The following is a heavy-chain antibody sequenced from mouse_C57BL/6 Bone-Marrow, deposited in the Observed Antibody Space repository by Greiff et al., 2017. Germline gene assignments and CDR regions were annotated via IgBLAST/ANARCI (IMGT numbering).Heavy chain of an antibody. CDR1: GYAFSSSW. Sequence: QVQLQQSGPELVKPGASVKISCKASGYAFSSSWMNWVKQRPGTGLEWIGRIYPGDGDTNYNGKFKGKATLTEDKSSSTAYMQLSSLTSEDSAVYYCAGTVVANFDYWGQGTTLTVSS. D-gene: IGHD1-1*01. CDR3: AGTVVANFDY. J-gene: IGHJ2*01. CDR2: IYPGDGDT. V-gene: IGHV1-82*01.